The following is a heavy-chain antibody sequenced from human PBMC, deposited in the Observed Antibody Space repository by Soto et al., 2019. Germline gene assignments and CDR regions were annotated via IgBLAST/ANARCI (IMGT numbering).Heavy chain of an antibody. Sequence: SETLSLTCTVSGGSISSYHWSWIRQSAGKGLEWIGRIYTSGNTHYNPSLKSRVAVSIDTSKNQFFLTVNSVTAADSAVYYCARESGDNWDYEAYWGQGTPVTVSS. V-gene: IGHV4-4*07. D-gene: IGHD1-7*01. CDR2: IYTSGNT. J-gene: IGHJ4*02. CDR3: ARESGDNWDYEAY. CDR1: GGSISSYH.